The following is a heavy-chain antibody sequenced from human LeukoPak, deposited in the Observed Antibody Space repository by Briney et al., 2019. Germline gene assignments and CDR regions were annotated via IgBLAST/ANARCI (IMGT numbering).Heavy chain of an antibody. CDR3: ARERLRQSYYYYMDV. V-gene: IGHV3-20*04. J-gene: IGHJ6*03. CDR2: IISSGGSA. D-gene: IGHD3-16*01. Sequence: GGSLRLSCAASGFTFDDYGMSWVRQAPGKGLEWVSGIISSGGSAGYGDSVKGRFTISRDNIKNSLFLQMNSLRAEDTAVYYCARERLRQSYYYYMDVWGKGTTVTISS. CDR1: GFTFDDYG.